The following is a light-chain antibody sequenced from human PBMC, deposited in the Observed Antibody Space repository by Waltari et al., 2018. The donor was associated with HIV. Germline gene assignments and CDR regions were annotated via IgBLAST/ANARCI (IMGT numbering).Light chain of an antibody. V-gene: IGLV1-51*02. CDR3: GAWDSSLSAVV. CDR2: DTD. J-gene: IGLJ3*02. Sequence: QSVLPQPPSVSAAPGQKVTIPCSASTFNIAIDYVSWYQQLPGTAPKLLIYDTDKRPSGIPDRFSGSQSGASASLGITGLQTGDEADYYCGAWDSSLSAVVFGGGTKLTVL. CDR1: TFNIAIDY.